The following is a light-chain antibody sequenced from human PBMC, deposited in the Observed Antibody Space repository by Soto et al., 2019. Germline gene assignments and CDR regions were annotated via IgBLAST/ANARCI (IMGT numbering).Light chain of an antibody. CDR2: LNSDGSH. V-gene: IGLV4-69*01. CDR1: SGHNTNA. CDR3: QTGATGMV. Sequence: QPVLTQSPSASASLGASVKLTCTLSSGHNTNAIAWHQQRPEKGPRFLMKLNSDGSHSRGGGIPDRFSGSSSGAERYLTISGLQSADEADYYCQTGATGMVFGGGTKVTVL. J-gene: IGLJ2*01.